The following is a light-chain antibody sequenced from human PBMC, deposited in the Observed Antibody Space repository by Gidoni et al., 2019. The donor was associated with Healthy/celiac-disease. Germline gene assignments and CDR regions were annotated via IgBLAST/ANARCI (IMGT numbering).Light chain of an antibody. V-gene: IGKV2-28*01. CDR1: QSLLHSNGYNY. CDR2: LGS. CDR3: MQALQTPKT. Sequence: DIVMTPSPLSLPVTPGEPASISCRSSQSLLHSNGYNYLDWYLQKPGQSPQLLIYLGSNRASGVPDRFSGSGSGTDFTLKISRVEAEDVGDYYCMQALQTPKTFGQGTKVEIK. J-gene: IGKJ1*01.